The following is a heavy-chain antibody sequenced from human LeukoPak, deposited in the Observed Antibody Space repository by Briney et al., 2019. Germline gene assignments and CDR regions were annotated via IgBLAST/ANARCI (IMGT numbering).Heavy chain of an antibody. Sequence: GGSLRLSCAAFGFTFSSYGMHWVRQAPGKGLEWVAVISYDGSNKYYADSVKGRFTISRDNSKNTLYLQMNSLRAEDTAVYYCAKDRSDAGYSSGWYSWGQGTLVTVSS. CDR3: AKDRSDAGYSSGWYS. J-gene: IGHJ4*02. CDR1: GFTFSSYG. CDR2: ISYDGSNK. V-gene: IGHV3-30*18. D-gene: IGHD6-19*01.